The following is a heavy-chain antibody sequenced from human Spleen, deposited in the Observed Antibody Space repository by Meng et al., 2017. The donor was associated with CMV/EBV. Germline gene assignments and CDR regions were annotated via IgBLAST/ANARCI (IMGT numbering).Heavy chain of an antibody. CDR1: GGSISSYY. D-gene: IGHD3-10*01. J-gene: IGHJ4*02. Sequence: SETLSLTCTVSGGSISSYYWSWIRQPPGKGLEWIGYIYYSGSTNYNPSLKSRVTISVDTSKNQFSLKLSSVTAADTAVYYCASGAEQFEEFVDYWGQGTLVTVSS. CDR3: ASGAEQFEEFVDY. CDR2: IYYSGST. V-gene: IGHV4-59*01.